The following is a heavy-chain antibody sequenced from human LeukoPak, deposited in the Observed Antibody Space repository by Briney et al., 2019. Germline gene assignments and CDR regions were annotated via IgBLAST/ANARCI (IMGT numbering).Heavy chain of an antibody. CDR3: AKGGYGSGPFDY. D-gene: IGHD3-10*01. CDR2: IYFSGST. J-gene: IGHJ4*02. V-gene: IGHV4-59*01. Sequence: SETLSLTCTVSGGSISSYYWSWIRQPPGKGLEWIGYIYFSGSTNYNPSLKSRVTISVDTSKNQFSLKLSSVTAADPAVYYCAKGGYGSGPFDYWGQGMLVTVSS. CDR1: GGSISSYY.